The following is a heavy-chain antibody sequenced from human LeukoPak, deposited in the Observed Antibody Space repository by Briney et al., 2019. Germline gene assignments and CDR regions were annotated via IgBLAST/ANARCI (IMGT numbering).Heavy chain of an antibody. CDR1: GFTFSDYY. CDR3: ARSLGAGDFWSGYYLYYYYGMDV. D-gene: IGHD3-3*01. Sequence: PGGSLRLSCAASGFTFSDYYMSWIRKAPGKGLEWVSYISSSGSTIYYADSVKGRFTISRDNAKNSLYLQTNSLRAEDTVVYYCARSLGAGDFWSGYYLYYYYGMDVWGQGTTVTVSS. V-gene: IGHV3-11*01. CDR2: ISSSGSTI. J-gene: IGHJ6*02.